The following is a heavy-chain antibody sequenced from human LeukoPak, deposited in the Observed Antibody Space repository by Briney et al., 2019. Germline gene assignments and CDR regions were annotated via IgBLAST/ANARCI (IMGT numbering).Heavy chain of an antibody. CDR3: ARDYDANSDLDY. CDR1: VYTVTDYY. V-gene: IGHV1-2*02. Sequence: ASVTVSYMASVYTVTDYYMHWVGQAPGQGLEWMGGIHPKNGGTLYAQRFQGRVSMTRDTSISTAYMELSRLTSDDTAVYYCARDYDANSDLDYWGQGTLVTVSS. J-gene: IGHJ4*02. D-gene: IGHD4-23*01. CDR2: IHPKNGGT.